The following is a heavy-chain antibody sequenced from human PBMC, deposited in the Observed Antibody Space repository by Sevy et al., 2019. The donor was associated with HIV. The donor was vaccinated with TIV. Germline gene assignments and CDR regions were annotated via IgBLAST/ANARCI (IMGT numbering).Heavy chain of an antibody. J-gene: IGHJ5*02. Sequence: GGSLRLSCAASGFTFSSYGMHWVRQAPGKGLEWVAVIWYDGSNKYYADSVKGRFTISRDKSKNTLYLTINSLIAEDTAVYSGARDRVGGYSSSWYDGVSFDPWGQGTLVTVSS. CDR3: ARDRVGGYSSSWYDGVSFDP. CDR2: IWYDGSNK. CDR1: GFTFSSYG. D-gene: IGHD6-13*01. V-gene: IGHV3-33*01.